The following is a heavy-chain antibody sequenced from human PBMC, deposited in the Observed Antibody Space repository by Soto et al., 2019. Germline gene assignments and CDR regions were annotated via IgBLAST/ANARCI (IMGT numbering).Heavy chain of an antibody. Sequence: QVQLVQSGAEVKKPGASVKVSCKASGYTFTSYDINWVRQATGQGLEWMGWMNPNSGNTGYAQKFQGRVTMTRTTSLRPAYMELSSLRSEDTAVYYCARMSRGYSSGWFDPLGQGNLVTVSS. V-gene: IGHV1-8*01. CDR2: MNPNSGNT. CDR1: GYTFTSYD. D-gene: IGHD5-18*01. J-gene: IGHJ5*01. CDR3: ARMSRGYSSGWFDP.